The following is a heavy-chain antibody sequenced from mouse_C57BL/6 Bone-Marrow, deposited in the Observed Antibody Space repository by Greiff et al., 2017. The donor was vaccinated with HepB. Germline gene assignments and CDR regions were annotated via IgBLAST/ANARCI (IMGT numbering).Heavy chain of an antibody. J-gene: IGHJ4*01. D-gene: IGHD3-2*02. V-gene: IGHV1-50*01. Sequence: QVQLQQPGAELVKPGASVKLSCKASGYTFTSYWMQWVKQRPGQGLEWIGEIDPSASYTNYNQKFKGKATLTVDTSSSTAYMQLSSLTSEDSAVYYCARKLRLQAMDYWGQGTSVTVSS. CDR1: GYTFTSYW. CDR2: IDPSASYT. CDR3: ARKLRLQAMDY.